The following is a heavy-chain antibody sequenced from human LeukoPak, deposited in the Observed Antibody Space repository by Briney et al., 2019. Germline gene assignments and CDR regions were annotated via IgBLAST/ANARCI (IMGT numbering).Heavy chain of an antibody. CDR2: IYYSGST. V-gene: IGHV4-39*01. Sequence: SETLSLTCTVSGGSISSSSYYWGWIRQPPGKGLEWSGSIYYSGSTYYNPSLKSRVTISVDTSKNQFSLKLSSVTAADTAVYYCASVLYYDFWSGYRAGGYYYYMDVWGKGTTVTVSS. J-gene: IGHJ6*03. CDR3: ASVLYYDFWSGYRAGGYYYYMDV. D-gene: IGHD3-3*01. CDR1: GGSISSSSYY.